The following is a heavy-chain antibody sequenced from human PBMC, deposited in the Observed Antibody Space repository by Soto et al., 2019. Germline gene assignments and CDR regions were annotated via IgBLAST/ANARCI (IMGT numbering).Heavy chain of an antibody. Sequence: VQLVESGGGVVRPGGSLRLSCAASGFTFDDYGMSWVRQAPGQGLEWVSGINWNGGSTGYADSVKGRFTISRDNAKNSLYLQMNSLRAEDTALYHCARASTFGGVIVTYLGDYYSIDVWGKGTTVTVSS. CDR3: ARASTFGGVIVTYLGDYYSIDV. D-gene: IGHD3-16*02. CDR2: INWNGGST. V-gene: IGHV3-20*01. CDR1: GFTFDDYG. J-gene: IGHJ6*03.